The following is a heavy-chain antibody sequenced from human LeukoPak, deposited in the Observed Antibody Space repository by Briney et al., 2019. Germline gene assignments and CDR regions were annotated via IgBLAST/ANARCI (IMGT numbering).Heavy chain of an antibody. D-gene: IGHD2-21*02. V-gene: IGHV3-48*01. J-gene: IGHJ5*02. Sequence: GGSLRLSCAASGFTFSSYSMNWVRQAPGKGLEWVSYISSSSSTIYYADSVQGRFTISRDNSKNTLYLQMNSLRAEDTAVYYCARNEQAHCGGDCYQHWFDPWGQGTLVTVSS. CDR2: ISSSSSTI. CDR3: ARNEQAHCGGDCYQHWFDP. CDR1: GFTFSSYS.